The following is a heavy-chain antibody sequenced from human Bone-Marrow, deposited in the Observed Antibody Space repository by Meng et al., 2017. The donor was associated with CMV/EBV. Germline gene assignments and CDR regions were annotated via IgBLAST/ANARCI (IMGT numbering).Heavy chain of an antibody. CDR2: INPNSGGT. CDR3: ARERALGATRRDFDY. Sequence: ASVKVSCKASGYTFTGYYMHWVRQAPGQGHEWMGWINPNSGGTNYAQKFQGRVTMTRDTSISTAYMELSRLDDTAVYYCARERALGATRRDFDYWGQGTRVTVYS. J-gene: IGHJ4*02. CDR1: GYTFTGYY. V-gene: IGHV1-2*02. D-gene: IGHD1-26*01.